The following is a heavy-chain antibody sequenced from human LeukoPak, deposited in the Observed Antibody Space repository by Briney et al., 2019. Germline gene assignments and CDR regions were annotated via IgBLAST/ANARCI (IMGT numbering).Heavy chain of an antibody. V-gene: IGHV4-59*01. CDR1: GGSISSYY. CDR3: ARGRDGDNSGAEYFQH. J-gene: IGHJ1*01. D-gene: IGHD4-23*01. CDR2: IHYSGTT. Sequence: PSETLSLTCTVSGGSISSYYWNWIRQPPGKGQEWIGYIHYSGTTNYNPSLKSRVTILVDKSKNQFSLKLSSVTAADTAVYYCARGRDGDNSGAEYFQHWGQATLVTVSS.